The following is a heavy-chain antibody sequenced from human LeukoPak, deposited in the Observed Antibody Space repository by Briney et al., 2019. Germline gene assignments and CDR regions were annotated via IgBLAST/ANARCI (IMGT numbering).Heavy chain of an antibody. CDR2: IYTSGST. J-gene: IGHJ4*02. CDR1: GGSISSGSYY. D-gene: IGHD2-2*01. CDR3: ARSHWGYCSSTSCYNYYFDY. V-gene: IGHV4-61*02. Sequence: SQTLSLTCTVSGGSISSGSYYWSWIRQPAGKGLEWIGRIYTSGSTNYNPSLKSRVTIPVDTSKNQFSLKLSSVTAADTAVYYCARSHWGYCSSTSCYNYYFDYWGQGTLVTVSS.